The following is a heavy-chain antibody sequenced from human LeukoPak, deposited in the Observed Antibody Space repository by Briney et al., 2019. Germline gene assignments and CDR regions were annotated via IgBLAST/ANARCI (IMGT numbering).Heavy chain of an antibody. V-gene: IGHV3-66*01. D-gene: IGHD1-26*01. Sequence: GGSLGLSCAASGFTFSSYAMSWVRQAPGKGLEWVSVIYSGGSTYYADSVKGRFTISRDNSKNTLYLQMNSLRAEDTAVYYCAREDSGSYGSFDYWGQGTLVTVSS. CDR1: GFTFSSYA. CDR3: AREDSGSYGSFDY. CDR2: IYSGGST. J-gene: IGHJ4*02.